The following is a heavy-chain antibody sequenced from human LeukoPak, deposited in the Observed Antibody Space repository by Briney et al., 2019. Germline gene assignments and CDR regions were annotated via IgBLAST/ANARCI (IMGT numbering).Heavy chain of an antibody. CDR2: INQGEGEK. J-gene: IGHJ4*02. CDR3: ARGRFIAGTTAYYFDY. Sequence: GGSLRLSCVDSGFTFSSHWMSWVRQAPGKGLEWVANINQGEGEKYYVDSVKGRFTISRDNAKKSLFLQMNSLRAEDTAVYYCARGRFIAGTTAYYFDYWGQGTLVTVSS. D-gene: IGHD1-26*01. V-gene: IGHV3-7*03. CDR1: GFTFSSHW.